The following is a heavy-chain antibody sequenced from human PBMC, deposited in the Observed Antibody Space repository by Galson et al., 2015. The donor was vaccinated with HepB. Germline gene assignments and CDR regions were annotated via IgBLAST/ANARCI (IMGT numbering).Heavy chain of an antibody. CDR2: IKQDGGEK. CDR3: ARERTGASWYYYNYGMDV. CDR1: GFTFSTSW. J-gene: IGHJ6*02. Sequence: SLRLSCAASGFTFSTSWMSWVRQAPGKGLEWVANIKQDGGEKYYVDSVKGRFPISRDNAKNSLYLQINSLRAEDTAVYYCARERTGASWYYYNYGMDVWGQGTTVTVSS. V-gene: IGHV3-7*01. D-gene: IGHD2-2*01.